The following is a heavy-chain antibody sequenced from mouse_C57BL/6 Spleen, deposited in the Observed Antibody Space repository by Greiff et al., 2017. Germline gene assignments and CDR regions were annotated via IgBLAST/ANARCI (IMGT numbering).Heavy chain of an antibody. J-gene: IGHJ4*01. CDR3: ARRYDYDGYAMDY. D-gene: IGHD2-4*01. CDR2: ISSGSSTI. CDR1: GFTFSDYG. V-gene: IGHV5-17*01. Sequence: EVQLVESGGGLVKPGGSLKLSCAASGFTFSDYGMHWVRQAPEKGLEWVAYISSGSSTIYYADTVKGRFTISRDNAKNTLFLQMTSLRSEDTAMYYCARRYDYDGYAMDYWGQGTSVTVSS.